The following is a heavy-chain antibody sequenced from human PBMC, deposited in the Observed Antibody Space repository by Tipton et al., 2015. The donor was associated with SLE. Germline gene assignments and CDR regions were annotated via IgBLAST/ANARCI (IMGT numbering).Heavy chain of an antibody. V-gene: IGHV4-38-2*02. CDR1: GYSIRSGYY. CDR2: IYHSGST. CDR3: ARSGHIVVVVLGYFDV. Sequence: TLSLTCTVSGYSIRSGYYWGWIRQPPGKGLEWIGSIYHSGSTYYNPSLKSRVTISVDTSKNQFSLKLSSVTAADTAVYYCARSGHIVVVVLGYFDVWDRGTLVTVSS. D-gene: IGHD2-21*01. J-gene: IGHJ2*01.